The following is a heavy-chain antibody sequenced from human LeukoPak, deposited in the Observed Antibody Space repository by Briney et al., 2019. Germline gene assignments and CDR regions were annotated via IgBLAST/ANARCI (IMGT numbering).Heavy chain of an antibody. J-gene: IGHJ4*02. V-gene: IGHV3-30-3*02. CDR1: GFTFSSYA. CDR3: AKFGNSYSGIAVAGLNFDY. CDR2: ISYDGSNK. Sequence: GRSLRLSCAASGFTFSSYAMHWVRQAPGKGLEWVAVISYDGSNKYYADSVKGRFTISRDNSKNTLYLQMNSLRAEDTAVYYCAKFGNSYSGIAVAGLNFDYWGQGTLVTVSS. D-gene: IGHD6-19*01.